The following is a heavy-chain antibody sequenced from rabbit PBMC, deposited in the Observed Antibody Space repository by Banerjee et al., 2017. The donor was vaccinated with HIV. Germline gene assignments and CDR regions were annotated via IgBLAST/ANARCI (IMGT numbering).Heavy chain of an antibody. J-gene: IGHJ4*01. CDR1: GFSFSGNYG. CDR2: IATGDGRT. Sequence: QSLEESGGDLVKPGASLTLTCTASGFSFSGNYGMCWVRQAPGKGLEWITCIATGDGRTCYASWAKGRFPISKTSSTTVTLQMPSLTAADTATYFCSRRYAGSADYTHYFNLWGPGTLVTVS. D-gene: IGHD4-2*01. CDR3: SRRYAGSADYTHYFNL. V-gene: IGHV1S40*01.